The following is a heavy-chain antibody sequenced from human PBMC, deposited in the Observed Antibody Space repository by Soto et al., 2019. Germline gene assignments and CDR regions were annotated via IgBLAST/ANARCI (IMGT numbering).Heavy chain of an antibody. CDR3: AGGGWNLYYFDY. CDR1: GGTFSSYA. J-gene: IGHJ4*02. D-gene: IGHD1-1*01. Sequence: SVKVSCKASGGTFSSYAISWVRQAPGQGLEWMGGIIPIFGTANYAQKFQGRVTITADESTSTAYMELSSLRSEDTAVYYCAGGGWNLYYFDYWGQGTLVTVSA. V-gene: IGHV1-69*13. CDR2: IIPIFGTA.